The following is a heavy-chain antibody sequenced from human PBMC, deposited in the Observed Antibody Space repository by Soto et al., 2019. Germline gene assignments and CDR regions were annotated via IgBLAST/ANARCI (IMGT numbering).Heavy chain of an antibody. D-gene: IGHD3-10*01. J-gene: IGHJ4*01. V-gene: IGHV3-23*01. CDR3: ARDSGYGSGASVNHYLDY. CDR1: GFSFSTYP. CDR2: ISGSGDKT. Sequence: PGGSLRLSCAASGFSFSTYPMVWVRQAPGKRLEAVSSISGSGDKTYYKDSVKGRFTISRDNAKNSVYLQMDSLRAEDTAVYYCARDSGYGSGASVNHYLDYWGHGTLVTVSS.